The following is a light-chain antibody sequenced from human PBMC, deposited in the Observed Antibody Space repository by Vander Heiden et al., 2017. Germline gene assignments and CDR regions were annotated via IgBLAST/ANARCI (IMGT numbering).Light chain of an antibody. CDR1: QSVLHSSHNKNY. CDR3: QQYYTTPHT. V-gene: IGKV4-1*01. Sequence: DIIMTQSPASLAVSLGEGATIDCKSSQSVLHSSHNKNYLAWYKQKPGQPPKLLIYWASTREAGVPDRFSGSGSGTDFTLAISSLQAEDVAVYYCQQYYTTPHTFGQGTKLEIK. J-gene: IGKJ2*01. CDR2: WAS.